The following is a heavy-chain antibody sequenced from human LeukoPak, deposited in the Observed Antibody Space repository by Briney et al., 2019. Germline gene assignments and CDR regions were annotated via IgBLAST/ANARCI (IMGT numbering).Heavy chain of an antibody. Sequence: ASVKVSCKASGYTFTGYYMHWVRQAPGQGLEWMGWINPNSGGTNYAQKFQGRVTMTRDTSISTAYMELSRLRSDDTAVYYCARSGYSGYDFRVPDFDYWGQGTLVTVSS. CDR1: GYTFTGYY. V-gene: IGHV1-2*02. CDR3: ARSGYSGYDFRVPDFDY. D-gene: IGHD5-12*01. J-gene: IGHJ4*02. CDR2: INPNSGGT.